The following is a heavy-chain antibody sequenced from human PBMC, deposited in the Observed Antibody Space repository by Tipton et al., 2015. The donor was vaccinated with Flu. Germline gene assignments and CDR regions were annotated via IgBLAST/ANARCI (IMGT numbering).Heavy chain of an antibody. CDR1: GDSISSDYY. Sequence: TLSLTCTISGDSISSDYYWGWIRQPPGKGLQWIGNIFRTDTTCRNPSLKSRVTISVDRSKNQFSLKVFSVTAADSAVYYCARRAYSNYVSDPKSCFDPWGQGILVTVSS. CDR3: ARRAYSNYVSDPKSCFDP. V-gene: IGHV4-38-2*02. CDR2: IFRTDTT. J-gene: IGHJ5*02. D-gene: IGHD4-11*01.